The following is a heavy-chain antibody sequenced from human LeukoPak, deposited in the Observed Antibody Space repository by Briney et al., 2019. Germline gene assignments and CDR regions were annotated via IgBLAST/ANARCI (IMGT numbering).Heavy chain of an antibody. J-gene: IGHJ3*02. Sequence: ASVKVSCKASGYTFNFYYVHWVRQAPGQGLEWMGIINPNSGGTTYAQKFQGRVTLTGDTSASTVFMELSSLTSEDTAVYYCAKVEGGKYQLLSRPNDAFDIWGQGTMVTVSS. CDR2: INPNSGGT. V-gene: IGHV1-46*02. CDR1: GYTFNFYY. D-gene: IGHD2-2*01. CDR3: AKVEGGKYQLLSRPNDAFDI.